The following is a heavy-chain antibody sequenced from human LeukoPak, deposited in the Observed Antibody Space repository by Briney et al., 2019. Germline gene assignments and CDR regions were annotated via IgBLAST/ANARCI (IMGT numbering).Heavy chain of an antibody. CDR1: GGSISSYY. J-gene: IGHJ3*02. CDR3: AIIGGGDAFDI. D-gene: IGHD2/OR15-2a*01. Sequence: SETLSLTCTVPGGSISSYYWSWIRQPAGEGLKWIGRIYTSRSTNYNPSLQSRVTMSVDTSNNQFSLKLSSGTAADTAVYYCAIIGGGDAFDIWGQGTMVTVSS. CDR2: IYTSRST. V-gene: IGHV4-4*07.